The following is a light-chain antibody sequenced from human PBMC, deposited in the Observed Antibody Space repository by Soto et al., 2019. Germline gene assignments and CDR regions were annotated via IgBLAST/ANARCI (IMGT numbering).Light chain of an antibody. CDR1: QSVNNNY. CDR3: QHFGRSPLT. Sequence: EIVLTQSPGTLSLSPGERATLSCRASQSVNNNYVAWYQQKPGQAPRLLIFRASNKATGIPDRFSGSGSGTEFILTISGLEPEDFAVYYCQHFGRSPLTFGGGTKVDIK. V-gene: IGKV3-20*01. CDR2: RAS. J-gene: IGKJ4*01.